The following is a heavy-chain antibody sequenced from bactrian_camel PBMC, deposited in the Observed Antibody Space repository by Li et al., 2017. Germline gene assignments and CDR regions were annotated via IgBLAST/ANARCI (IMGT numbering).Heavy chain of an antibody. Sequence: HVQLVESGGGLVQPGGSLRLSCAASGFTFSSSYMSWVRQAPGKGLEWVSSIYSDGSIAYYADSVKGRFTVSRINAYNTLHLQLSRLKPEDTAIYYCAKGPGFYSEWDAWGQGTQVTVS. CDR2: IYSDGSIA. CDR1: GFTFSSSY. D-gene: IGHD4*01. V-gene: IGHV3-2*01. CDR3: AKGPGFYSEWDA. J-gene: IGHJ6*01.